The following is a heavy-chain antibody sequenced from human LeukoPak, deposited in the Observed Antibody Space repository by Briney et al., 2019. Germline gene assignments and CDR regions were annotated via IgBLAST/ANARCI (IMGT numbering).Heavy chain of an antibody. D-gene: IGHD4-17*01. V-gene: IGHV3-33*01. CDR2: IWYDGSNK. CDR3: ARDQNEGYGDYFYYFDY. Sequence: GGSLRLSCATSGFTFSSYGMHWVRQAPGKGLEWVAVIWYDGSNKYYVDSVKGRFTISRDNSKNTLYLQMNSLRAEDTAVYYCARDQNEGYGDYFYYFDYWGQGTLVTVSS. CDR1: GFTFSSYG. J-gene: IGHJ4*02.